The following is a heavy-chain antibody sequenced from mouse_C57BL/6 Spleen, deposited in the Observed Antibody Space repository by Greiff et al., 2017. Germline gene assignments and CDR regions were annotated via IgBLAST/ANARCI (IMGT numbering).Heavy chain of an antibody. J-gene: IGHJ2*01. CDR3: ARDTTIDY. V-gene: IGHV1-64*01. CDR2: IHPNSGST. Sequence: QVHVKQSGAELVKPGASVKLSCKASGYTFTSYWMHWVKQRPGQGLEWIGMIHPNSGSTNYNEKFKSKATLTVDKSSSTAYMQLSSLTSEDSAVYYCARDTTIDYWGQGTTLTVSS. D-gene: IGHD1-1*01. CDR1: GYTFTSYW.